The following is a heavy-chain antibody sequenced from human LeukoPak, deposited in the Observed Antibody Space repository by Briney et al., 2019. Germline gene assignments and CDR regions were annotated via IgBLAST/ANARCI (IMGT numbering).Heavy chain of an antibody. J-gene: IGHJ4*02. CDR2: IYYSGST. Sequence: SETLPLTCTVSGGSVSSGSYYWSWIRQPPGKGLEWIVYIYYSGSTNYNPSLKSRVTISVDTSKNQFSLKLSSVTAADTAVYYCARGLLNLRYFDWLPAEFDYWGQGTLVTVSS. D-gene: IGHD3-9*01. CDR1: GGSVSSGSYY. CDR3: ARGLLNLRYFDWLPAEFDY. V-gene: IGHV4-61*01.